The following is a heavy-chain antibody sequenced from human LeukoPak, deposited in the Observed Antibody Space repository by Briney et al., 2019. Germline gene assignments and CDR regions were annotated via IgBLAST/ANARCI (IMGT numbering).Heavy chain of an antibody. Sequence: ASVKVSCKASGYTFTGYYMHWLRQAPGPGLEWMGWINPNSGGTNYAQKFQGRVTMTRDTSISTAYMELSRLRSDDTAVYYCARSAITIFGVVTPFDYWGQGTLVTVSS. CDR2: INPNSGGT. D-gene: IGHD3-3*01. J-gene: IGHJ4*02. CDR3: ARSAITIFGVVTPFDY. V-gene: IGHV1-2*02. CDR1: GYTFTGYY.